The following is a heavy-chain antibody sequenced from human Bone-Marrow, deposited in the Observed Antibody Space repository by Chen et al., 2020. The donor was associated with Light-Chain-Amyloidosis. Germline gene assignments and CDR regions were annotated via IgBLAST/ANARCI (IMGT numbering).Heavy chain of an antibody. D-gene: IGHD5-12*01. CDR2: IYPDDSDA. Sequence: EVKKPGESLKISCTGSGYTFPNYWIGWVRQMPGKGLEWMGVIYPDDSDARYSPSFEGQVTISADKSITTAYLQWRSLKASDTAMYYCARRRDGYNFDYWGQGTLVTVSS. CDR1: GYTFPNYW. J-gene: IGHJ4*02. V-gene: IGHV5-51*01. CDR3: ARRRDGYNFDY.